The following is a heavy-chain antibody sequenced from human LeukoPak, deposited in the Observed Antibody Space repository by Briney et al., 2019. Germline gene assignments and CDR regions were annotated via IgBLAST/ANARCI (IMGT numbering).Heavy chain of an antibody. J-gene: IGHJ5*02. D-gene: IGHD6-13*01. V-gene: IGHV3-21*01. CDR1: GFTFSSYS. CDR3: ARDWGSSSWYNWFDP. CDR2: ISSSSSYI. Sequence: GGSLRLSCAPSGFTFSSYSMNWVRQAPGKGLEWVSSISSSSSYIYYADSVKGRFTISRDNAKNSLYLQMNSLRAEDTAVYYCARDWGSSSWYNWFDPWGQGTLVTVSS.